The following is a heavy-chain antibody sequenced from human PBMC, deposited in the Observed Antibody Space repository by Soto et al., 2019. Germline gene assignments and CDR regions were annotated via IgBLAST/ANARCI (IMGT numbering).Heavy chain of an antibody. Sequence: TLSLTCAVSGYSISSGYYWGWIRQPPGKGLEWIGSIYRSGSTYYNPSLKSRVTISVGTSKNQFSLKLSSVTAADTAVYYCARDMVRGVYYYYYGMDVWGQGTTVTVSS. V-gene: IGHV4-38-2*02. CDR3: ARDMVRGVYYYYYGMDV. CDR2: IYRSGST. D-gene: IGHD3-10*01. CDR1: GYSISSGYY. J-gene: IGHJ6*02.